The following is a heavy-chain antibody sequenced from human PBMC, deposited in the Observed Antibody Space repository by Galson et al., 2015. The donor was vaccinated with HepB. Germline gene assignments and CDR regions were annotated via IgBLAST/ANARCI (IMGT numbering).Heavy chain of an antibody. D-gene: IGHD5-12*01. V-gene: IGHV3-23*01. CDR1: GFTFSSYA. Sequence: SLRLSCAASGFTFSSYAMSWVRQAPGMGLEWVSAISGSGGSTYYADSVKGRFTISRDNSKNTLYLQMNSLRAEDTAVYYCAKDHSGLRFRDAFDIWGQGTLVTVSS. J-gene: IGHJ4*02. CDR2: ISGSGGST. CDR3: AKDHSGLRFRDAFDI.